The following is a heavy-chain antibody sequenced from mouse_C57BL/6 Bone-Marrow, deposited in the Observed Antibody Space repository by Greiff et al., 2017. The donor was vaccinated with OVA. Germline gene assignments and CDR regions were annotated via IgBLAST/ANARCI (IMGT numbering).Heavy chain of an antibody. J-gene: IGHJ1*03. CDR1: GYSFTDYN. Sequence: VQLQQSGPELVKPGASVKISCKASGYSFTDYNMNWVKQSNGKSLEWIGVINPNYGTTSYNQKFKGKATLTVDQSSSTAYMQLNSRTSEESAVDYCARWDYGYWYFDVWGTGTTVTVSS. V-gene: IGHV1-39*01. CDR3: ARWDYGYWYFDV. D-gene: IGHD1-1*02. CDR2: INPNYGTT.